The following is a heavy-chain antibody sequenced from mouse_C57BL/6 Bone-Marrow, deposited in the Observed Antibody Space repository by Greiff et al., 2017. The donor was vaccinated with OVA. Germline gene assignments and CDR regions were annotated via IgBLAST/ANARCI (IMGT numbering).Heavy chain of an antibody. CDR2: ISSGGSYT. J-gene: IGHJ2*01. Sequence: EVKLMESGGDLVKPGGSLKLSCAASGFTFSSYGMPWVRQTPDKRLEWVGTISSGGSYTYYPDSVKGRFTISRDNAKNTLYLQMSSLKSEDSAMYYCTRHYGYSLYYLGYWGQGTTVTVSS. D-gene: IGHD2-2*01. V-gene: IGHV5-6*01. CDR1: GFTFSSYG. CDR3: TRHYGYSLYYLGY.